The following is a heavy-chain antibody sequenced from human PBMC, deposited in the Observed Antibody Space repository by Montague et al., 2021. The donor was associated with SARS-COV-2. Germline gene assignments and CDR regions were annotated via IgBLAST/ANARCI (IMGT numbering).Heavy chain of an antibody. CDR2: ISYADDNK. D-gene: IGHD4-17*01. V-gene: IGHV3-30-3*01. J-gene: IGHJ1*01. Sequence: SLRLSCAASGFTFSSYAMHWVRQAPGQGLEWVAVISYADDNKYYGHTLQGRFTFSRDNSKNTVYLQMDSLRPDDTAVYYCAGAAYDDHVGFFDHWGQGTLVTVSS. CDR3: AGAAYDDHVGFFDH. CDR1: GFTFSSYA.